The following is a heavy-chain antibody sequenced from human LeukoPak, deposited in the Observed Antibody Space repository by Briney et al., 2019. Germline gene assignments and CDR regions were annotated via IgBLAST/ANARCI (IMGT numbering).Heavy chain of an antibody. CDR1: GFTFGSYA. CDR2: ISGSGGST. CDR3: AKGGAVRFLEWLLLLDY. Sequence: GGSLRLSCAASGFTFGSYAMSWVRQAPGKGLEWVSAISGSGGSTYYADSVKGRFTISRDNSKNTLYLQMNSLRAEDTAVYYCAKGGAVRFLEWLLLLDYWGQGTLVTVSS. V-gene: IGHV3-23*01. J-gene: IGHJ4*02. D-gene: IGHD3-3*01.